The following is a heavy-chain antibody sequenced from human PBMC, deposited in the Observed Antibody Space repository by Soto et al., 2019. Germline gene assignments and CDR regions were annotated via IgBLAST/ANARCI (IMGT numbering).Heavy chain of an antibody. CDR3: ARATDNWNDVSNDY. J-gene: IGHJ4*02. D-gene: IGHD1-1*01. V-gene: IGHV3-74*01. CDR1: GFTFSSYW. Sequence: GGSLRLSCAASGFTFSSYWMHWVRQAPGKGLVWVSRINSDGSSTSYADYVKGRFTISRDNAKNTLYLQMNSLRAEDTAVYYCARATDNWNDVSNDYWGQGTLVTVSS. CDR2: INSDGSST.